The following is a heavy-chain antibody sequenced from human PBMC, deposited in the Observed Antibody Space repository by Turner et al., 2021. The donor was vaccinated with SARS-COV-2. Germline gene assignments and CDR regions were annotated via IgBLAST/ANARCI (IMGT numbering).Heavy chain of an antibody. D-gene: IGHD2-15*01. Sequence: EVQLVESGGGLLRPGESLSLSCAASGFTFGTYDMHWVRQPTGKSLEWVSAIGVTGDTYYSGSVKGRFTISRENAKNSLYLQINTLRAEDTAVYYCVREYCDGGICPGFYYFDFWGQGTLVTVSS. CDR3: VREYCDGGICPGFYYFDF. CDR2: IGVTGDT. J-gene: IGHJ4*02. V-gene: IGHV3-13*01. CDR1: GFTFGTYD.